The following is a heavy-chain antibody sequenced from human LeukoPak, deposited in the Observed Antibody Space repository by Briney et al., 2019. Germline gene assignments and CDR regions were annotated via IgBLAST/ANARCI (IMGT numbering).Heavy chain of an antibody. CDR1: GFTFSTYW. D-gene: IGHD1-26*01. J-gene: IGHJ4*02. Sequence: PGGSLRLSCAASGFTFSTYWMHWVRQAPGKGLVWVSRINSDGSSTMYADSVKGRFTISRDNAKNTLYLQMNSLRAEDTAVYYCALYSDRCHCPNYWGQGALVTVSS. CDR3: ALYSDRCHCPNY. CDR2: INSDGSST. V-gene: IGHV3-74*03.